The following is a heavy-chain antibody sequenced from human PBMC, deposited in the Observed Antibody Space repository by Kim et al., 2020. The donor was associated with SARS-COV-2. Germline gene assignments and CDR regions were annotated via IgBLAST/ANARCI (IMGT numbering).Heavy chain of an antibody. CDR2: ILNDGSKK. V-gene: IGHV3-30*18. CDR3: AKGPDFES. CDR1: GFTFSAHG. Sequence: GGSLRLSCAASGFTFSAHGTDWVRQAPGKGLEWVAGILNDGSKKFYADSLKGQFTISRDNSMNTLYLQMSSLRPEDTALYYCAKGPDFESWGQGTLVTVSS. J-gene: IGHJ4*02.